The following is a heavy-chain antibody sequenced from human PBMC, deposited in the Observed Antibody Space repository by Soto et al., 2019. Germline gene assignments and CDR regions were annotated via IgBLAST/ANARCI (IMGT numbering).Heavy chain of an antibody. CDR2: IHNDGSTT. CDR1: GFTFSSYW. CDR3: ARDNWNSY. V-gene: IGHV3-74*01. D-gene: IGHD1-7*01. J-gene: IGHJ4*01. Sequence: GGSLRLSCAASGFTFSSYWMHWVRQAPGKGLMWVSRIHNDGSTTRYAYSVKGRFTISRDNAKNTLYLQMSSLRVEDTAVYYCARDNWNSYWGQGTLVTGSS.